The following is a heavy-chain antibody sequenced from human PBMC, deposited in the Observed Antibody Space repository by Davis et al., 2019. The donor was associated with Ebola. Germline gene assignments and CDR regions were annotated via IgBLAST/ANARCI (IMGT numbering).Heavy chain of an antibody. D-gene: IGHD3-10*01. V-gene: IGHV3-48*01. CDR3: AKKRASGSYTAYFEY. CDR1: GFIFSSYP. Sequence: GGSLRLSCAASGFIFSSYPMNWVRQAPGKGLEWVSHISSGSGTIYYADSVKGRFTISRDNSKNTLYLEMNSLRAEDTAVYYCAKKRASGSYTAYFEYWGQGTLVTVAS. CDR2: ISSGSGTI. J-gene: IGHJ4*02.